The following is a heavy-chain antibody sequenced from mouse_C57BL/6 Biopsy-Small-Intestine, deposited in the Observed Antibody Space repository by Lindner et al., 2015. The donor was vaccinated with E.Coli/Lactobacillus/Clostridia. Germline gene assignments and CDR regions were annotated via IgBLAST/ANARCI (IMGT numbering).Heavy chain of an antibody. J-gene: IGHJ4*01. CDR3: ARWGWSNYSYYAMDY. CDR2: INPNNGGT. CDR1: GYTFTDYN. Sequence: VQLQESGPELVKPGASVKMSCKASGYTFTDYNMHWVKQSHGKSLEWIGYINPNNGGTSYNQKFKGKATLTVNKSSSTAYMELRSLTSEDSAVYYCARWGWSNYSYYAMDYWGQGTSVTVSS. V-gene: IGHV1-22*01. D-gene: IGHD2-5*01.